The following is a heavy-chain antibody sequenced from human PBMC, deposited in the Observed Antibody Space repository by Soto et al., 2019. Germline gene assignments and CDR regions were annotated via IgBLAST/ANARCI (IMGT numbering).Heavy chain of an antibody. CDR1: GGTFSSYS. Sequence: QVQLVQSGAEVKKSGSSVKVSCKASGGTFSSYSISWVRQAPGQGLEWMGGIIPLFGTANYAQKFQGRVTITADDSTSTAYMQLSSLRSEDTAVYYWAREGYGDYGKPFDYWGQGTLVTVSS. D-gene: IGHD4-17*01. CDR2: IIPLFGTA. CDR3: AREGYGDYGKPFDY. V-gene: IGHV1-69*01. J-gene: IGHJ4*02.